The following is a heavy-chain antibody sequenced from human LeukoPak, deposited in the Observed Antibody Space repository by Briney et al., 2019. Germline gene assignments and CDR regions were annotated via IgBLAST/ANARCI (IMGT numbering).Heavy chain of an antibody. CDR3: AREQQGKYYDINNSIEYYFDY. CDR2: IIPKAATP. V-gene: IGHV1-69*06. J-gene: IGHJ4*02. Sequence: SVKVSCKASGGTFTSYAISWVRQAPGEGLEWMGGIIPKAATPNYSQRFQGRVTISADKSTSTAYMELSRLTSEDTAVYYCAREQQGKYYDINNSIEYYFDYWGQGTPVTVSS. CDR1: GGTFTSYA. D-gene: IGHD3-22*01.